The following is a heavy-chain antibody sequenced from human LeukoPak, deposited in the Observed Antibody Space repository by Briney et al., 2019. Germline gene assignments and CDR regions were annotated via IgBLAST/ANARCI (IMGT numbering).Heavy chain of an antibody. J-gene: IGHJ4*02. CDR1: GGSISSSSYY. Sequence: SETLSLTCTVSGGSISSSSYYWGWIRQPPGKGLEWIGSIYYSGNTYYNPSLKSRVTISVDTSKNQFSLKLSSVTAADTAVYYCARDDYGSGSYSSRVLDYWGQGTLVTVSS. V-gene: IGHV4-39*07. CDR3: ARDDYGSGSYSSRVLDY. CDR2: IYYSGNT. D-gene: IGHD3-10*01.